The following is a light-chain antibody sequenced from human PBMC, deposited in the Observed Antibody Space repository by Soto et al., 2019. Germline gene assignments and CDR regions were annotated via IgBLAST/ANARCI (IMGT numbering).Light chain of an antibody. Sequence: VVTQSPGTLSLSPGERATLSCRASQSISNNFLAWYQQKPGQAPRLLIYGASSRATGIPDRFSASGSGTDFTLTISRLEPEDFGVYYCQEYGWFRGEFGKGTKV. CDR3: QEYGWFRGE. CDR2: GAS. V-gene: IGKV3-20*01. J-gene: IGKJ1*01. CDR1: QSISNNF.